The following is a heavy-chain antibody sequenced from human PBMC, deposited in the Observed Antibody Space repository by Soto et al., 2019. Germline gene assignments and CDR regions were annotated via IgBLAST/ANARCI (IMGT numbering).Heavy chain of an antibody. CDR3: ARAAGMVALDY. CDR2: MNAGNGNT. V-gene: IGHV1-3*01. CDR1: GYIFSRND. Sequence: ASVKVSCKASGYIFSRNDIHWVRQAPGQRLEWMGWMNAGNGNTRYSREFQARVTFTRDTAASTGYMELSSLRSEDTAVYYCARAAGMVALDYWGQGTLVTVSS. J-gene: IGHJ4*02. D-gene: IGHD5-18*01.